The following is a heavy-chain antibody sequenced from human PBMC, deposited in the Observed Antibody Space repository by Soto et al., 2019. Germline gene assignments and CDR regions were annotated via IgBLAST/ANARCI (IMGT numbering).Heavy chain of an antibody. CDR3: AREKRYCSGGSCSKSFDY. Sequence: QVQLVQSGAEVKKPGSSVKVSCKASGGTFSSYAISWVRQAPGQGLEWMGGIIPIFGTANYAQKFQGRVTMPGDESTSTAYMELRSLRSEDTAVYYCAREKRYCSGGSCSKSFDYWGQGTLVTVSS. J-gene: IGHJ4*02. V-gene: IGHV1-69*12. CDR2: IIPIFGTA. CDR1: GGTFSSYA. D-gene: IGHD2-15*01.